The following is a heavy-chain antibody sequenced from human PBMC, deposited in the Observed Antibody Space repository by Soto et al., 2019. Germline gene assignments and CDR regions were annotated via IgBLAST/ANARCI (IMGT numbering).Heavy chain of an antibody. CDR3: EREKIKNWFDP. CDR1: GFTFSSYG. Sequence: GGSLRLSCAASGFTFSSYGMHWVRQAPGKGLEWAAVIWYDGSNKYYADSVKGRFTISRDNSKNTLYLQMNSLRAEDTAVYYCEREKIKNWFDPWGQGTLVTVSS. V-gene: IGHV3-33*01. J-gene: IGHJ5*02. CDR2: IWYDGSNK.